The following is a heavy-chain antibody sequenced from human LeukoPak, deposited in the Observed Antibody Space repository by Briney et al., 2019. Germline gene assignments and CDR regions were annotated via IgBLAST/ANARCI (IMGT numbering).Heavy chain of an antibody. Sequence: ASVMDSCKASGYTFSTYYMHWVRQAPGQGLEWMGMINPSGDGTTYAQKFQGRVSMTRDTSSSTVYMELSSLGSEDTSVYYYASGGRGPFWGQGTLVTVSS. CDR2: INPSGDGT. D-gene: IGHD3-10*01. J-gene: IGHJ4*02. V-gene: IGHV1-46*01. CDR3: ASGGRGPF. CDR1: GYTFSTYY.